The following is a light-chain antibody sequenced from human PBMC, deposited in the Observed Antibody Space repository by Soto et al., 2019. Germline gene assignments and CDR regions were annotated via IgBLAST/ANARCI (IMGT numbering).Light chain of an antibody. CDR1: SSNIGADYD. CDR2: GII. V-gene: IGLV1-40*01. J-gene: IGLJ1*01. Sequence: QSVLTQPPSVSGAPGQRVTFSCFGSSSNIGADYDVHWYQQLPGTAPKLLIYGIINRPSGVPDRFSGSKSGASAALAITGLQPEDEADYYCQSYDTSLGVVFGTGTKLTVL. CDR3: QSYDTSLGVV.